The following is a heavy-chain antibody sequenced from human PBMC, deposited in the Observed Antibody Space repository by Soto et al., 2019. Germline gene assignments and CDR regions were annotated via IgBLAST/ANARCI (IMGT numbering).Heavy chain of an antibody. CDR1: VWRISSDT. J-gene: IGHJ4*02. V-gene: IGHV1-69*02. CDR2: IIPILGIA. CDR3: ATCSSTSCYLTFDY. D-gene: IGHD2-2*01. Sequence: GFSVNGSCKTAVWRISSDTSSCVRLAPGQGLEWMGRIIPILGIANYAQKFQGRVTITADKSTSTAYMELSSLRSEDTAVYYCATCSSTSCYLTFDYWGQGTLVTVSS.